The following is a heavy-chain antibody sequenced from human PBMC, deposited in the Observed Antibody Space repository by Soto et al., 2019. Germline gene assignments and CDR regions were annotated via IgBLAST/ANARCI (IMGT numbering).Heavy chain of an antibody. CDR2: IWYDGSNR. D-gene: IGHD3-10*01. CDR3: ARDRWGYRTQPAXAY. V-gene: IGHV3-33*01. J-gene: IGHJ4*02. Sequence: QVQLVESGGGVVQPGRSLRLSCAASGFTFSSYGMHWVRQAPGKGLEWVAVIWYDGSNRYYADSVKGRFTXSRDXSKXXXXXXXXXXXXXXXXVYYCARDRWGYRTQPAXAYWGQGTLVTVSS. CDR1: GFTFSSYG.